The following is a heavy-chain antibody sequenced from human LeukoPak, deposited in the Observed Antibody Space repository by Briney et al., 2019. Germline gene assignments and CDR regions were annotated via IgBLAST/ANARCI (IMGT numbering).Heavy chain of an antibody. J-gene: IGHJ4*02. V-gene: IGHV3-11*01. Sequence: GGSLRLSCAASGFTFSDYYMNWIRQAPGRGLEWVSYISSSGSTIYYADSVKGRFTISRDNAKNSLYLQMNSLRAEDMAVYYCARIKITMVRGVITPSYYFDYWGQGTLVTVSS. CDR2: ISSSGSTI. CDR1: GFTFSDYY. CDR3: ARIKITMVRGVITPSYYFDY. D-gene: IGHD3-10*01.